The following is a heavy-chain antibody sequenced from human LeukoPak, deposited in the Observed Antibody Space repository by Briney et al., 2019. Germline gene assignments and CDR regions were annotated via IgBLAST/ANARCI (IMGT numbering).Heavy chain of an antibody. CDR1: GFTFSSYW. CDR2: IKQDGSEK. V-gene: IGHV3-7*01. CDR3: ARNGGAYSGSYLDY. Sequence: PGGSLRLSSAASGFTFSSYWMSWVRQAPGKGLEWVANIKQDGSEKYYVDSVKGRFTISRDNAKNSLYLQMNSLRAEDTAVYYCARNGGAYSGSYLDYWGQGTLVTVSS. J-gene: IGHJ4*02. D-gene: IGHD1-26*01.